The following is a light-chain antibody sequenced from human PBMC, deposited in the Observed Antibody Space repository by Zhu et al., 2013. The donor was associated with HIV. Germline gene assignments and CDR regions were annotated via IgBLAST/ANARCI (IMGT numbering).Light chain of an antibody. Sequence: DIQLTQSPSFLSASVGDRVTITCRASQDIGKYLAWYQQRPGKAPNLLVYAASTTQSGVPSRFGGRGSGTEFTLTIDSLQPEDFATYYCQQYYAEPPTFGGGPKVEI. V-gene: IGKV1-9*01. J-gene: IGKJ4*01. CDR3: QQYYAEPPT. CDR2: AAS. CDR1: QDIGKY.